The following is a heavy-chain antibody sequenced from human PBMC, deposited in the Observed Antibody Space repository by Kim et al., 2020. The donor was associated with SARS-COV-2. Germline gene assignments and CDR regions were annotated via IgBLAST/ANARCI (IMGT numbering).Heavy chain of an antibody. CDR3: ARDMGIAATGTGGGY. V-gene: IGHV3-30*07. Sequence: DPVKGRFTISRDNSKTTLYLQMNSLRAEDTAVYYCARDMGIAATGTGGGYWGQGTLVTVSS. D-gene: IGHD6-13*01. J-gene: IGHJ4*02.